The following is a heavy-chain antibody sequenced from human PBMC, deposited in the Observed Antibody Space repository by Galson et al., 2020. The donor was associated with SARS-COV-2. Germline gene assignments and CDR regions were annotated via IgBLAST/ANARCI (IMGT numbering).Heavy chain of an antibody. D-gene: IGHD5-12*01. CDR3: ARETGMATFKYVYY. Sequence: ASVKVSCKTSGYTFTAYYIHWVRQAPGQGLEWMGWINPNTGGPNYAQKFQGWVTMTRDTSISKAYMALSRLKSDDTAVYYCARETGMATFKYVYYWGQGTLVSGSS. V-gene: IGHV1-2*04. CDR1: GYTFTAYY. CDR2: INPNTGGP. J-gene: IGHJ4*02.